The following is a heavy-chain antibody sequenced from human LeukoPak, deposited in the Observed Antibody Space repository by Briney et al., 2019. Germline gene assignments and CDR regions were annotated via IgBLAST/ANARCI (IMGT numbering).Heavy chain of an antibody. CDR2: IYHSGST. CDR1: GYSISSGYY. CDR3: ARDDCSSTSCDWFDP. D-gene: IGHD2-2*01. J-gene: IGHJ5*02. V-gene: IGHV4-38-2*02. Sequence: PSETLSLTCTVSGYSISSGYYWGWIRQPPGKGLEWIESIYHSGSTYYNPSLKSRVTISVDTSKNQFSLKLSSVTAADTAVYYCARDDCSSTSCDWFDPWGQGTLVTVSS.